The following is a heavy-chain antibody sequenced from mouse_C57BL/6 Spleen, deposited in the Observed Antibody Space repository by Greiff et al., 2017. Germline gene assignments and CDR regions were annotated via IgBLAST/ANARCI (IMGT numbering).Heavy chain of an antibody. Sequence: VQLQQSGAELVRPGTSVKVSCKASGYAFTNYLIEWVKQRPGQGLEWIGVFNPGSGGTNYNEKFKGKATLTADKSSSTAYMQLSSLTSEDSAVYFCARTLTGSPWFAYWGQGTLVTVSA. CDR2: FNPGSGGT. CDR1: GYAFTNYL. CDR3: ARTLTGSPWFAY. V-gene: IGHV1-54*01. J-gene: IGHJ3*01. D-gene: IGHD4-1*01.